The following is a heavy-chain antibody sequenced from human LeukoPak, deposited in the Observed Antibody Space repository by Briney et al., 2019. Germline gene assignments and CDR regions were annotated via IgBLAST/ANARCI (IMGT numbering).Heavy chain of an antibody. D-gene: IGHD2-2*02. CDR3: AKLYYCSSTSCYNAGSAFDI. CDR2: IWYDGSNK. J-gene: IGHJ3*02. CDR1: GFSLSSYG. V-gene: IGHV3-33*06. Sequence: GRSLRLSCAASGFSLSSYGMHWVRQAPGKGLEWVAVIWYDGSNKYYADSVKGRFTISRDNSKNTLYLQMNSLRAEDTAVYYCAKLYYCSSTSCYNAGSAFDIWGQGTMVTVSS.